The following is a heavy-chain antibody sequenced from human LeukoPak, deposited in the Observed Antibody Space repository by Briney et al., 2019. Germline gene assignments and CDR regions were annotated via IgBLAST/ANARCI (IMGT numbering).Heavy chain of an antibody. CDR3: ARADCSSSTCYLRRSWFDP. CDR1: GFSFSGHV. D-gene: IGHD2-2*01. Sequence: GGSLRFSCAASGFSFSGHVMNWVRQAPGKGLEWVFSIRFSTTNIYYADSVRGRFTISRDNAKNSLYLQMNSLRVEDTAVYYCARADCSSSTCYLRRSWFDPWGEGTLVTVSS. V-gene: IGHV3-21*01. CDR2: IRFSTTNI. J-gene: IGHJ5*02.